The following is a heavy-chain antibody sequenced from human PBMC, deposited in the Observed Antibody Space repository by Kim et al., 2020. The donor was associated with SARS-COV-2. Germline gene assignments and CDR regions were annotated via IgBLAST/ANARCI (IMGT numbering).Heavy chain of an antibody. V-gene: IGHV4-39*01. J-gene: IGHJ6*02. CDR3: ARQPPPPYYYYGMDV. Sequence: PSRTSRVTISVDPSKTQFPLKLSSVTAADTAVYYCARQPPPPYYYYGMDVWGQGTTVTVSS.